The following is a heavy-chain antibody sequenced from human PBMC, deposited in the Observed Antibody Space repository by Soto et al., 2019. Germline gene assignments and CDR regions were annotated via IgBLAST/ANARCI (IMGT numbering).Heavy chain of an antibody. V-gene: IGHV1-18*01. J-gene: IGHJ4*02. Sequence: ASVKVSCTASGSTFPNFGFSWVRQAPGQGLEWMGWISANNGTANYAQKFQGRVTVTTDASTSTAYMELSSLRSEDTAVYYCARSQRSPVWYSSGPTYFGYRGQGTLVTISP. D-gene: IGHD6-19*01. CDR1: GSTFPNFG. CDR2: ISANNGTA. CDR3: ARSQRSPVWYSSGPTYFGY.